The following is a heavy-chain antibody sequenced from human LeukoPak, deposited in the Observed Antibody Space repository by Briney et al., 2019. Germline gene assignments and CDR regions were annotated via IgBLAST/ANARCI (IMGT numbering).Heavy chain of an antibody. Sequence: GGSLRLSCAASGFTFSSYWMSWVRQAPGKGLEWVANIKQDGSEKYYVDSVKGRFTISRDNAKNSLYLQMNSLRAEDTAVYYCARGSGSSWWYYYYGMDVWGQGTTVTVSS. J-gene: IGHJ6*02. CDR2: IKQDGSEK. V-gene: IGHV3-7*03. CDR1: GFTFSSYW. D-gene: IGHD6-13*01. CDR3: ARGSGSSWWYYYYGMDV.